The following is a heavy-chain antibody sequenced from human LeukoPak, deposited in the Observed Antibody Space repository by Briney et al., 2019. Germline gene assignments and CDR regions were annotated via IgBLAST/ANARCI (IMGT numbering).Heavy chain of an antibody. CDR2: IWHDGSHK. D-gene: IGHD3-10*01. J-gene: IGHJ4*02. V-gene: IGHV3-33*01. CDR1: GFSFDTYA. Sequence: TGRSLRLSCAASGFSFDTYAMHWVRQAPGQGLEWVALIWHDGSHKFYSNSVRGQFTISRDNSKNTVYLQMNNLRPDDTAVYYCAREILGSGSYPDFWGQGTLVTVSS. CDR3: AREILGSGSYPDF.